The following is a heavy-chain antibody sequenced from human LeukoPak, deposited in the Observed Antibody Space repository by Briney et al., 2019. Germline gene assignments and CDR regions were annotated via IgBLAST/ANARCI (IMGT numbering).Heavy chain of an antibody. J-gene: IGHJ6*03. Sequence: ASETLSLTCTVSGGSISSYYWSWIRQPPGKGLEYIGYIYYSENTNYNPSLKSRVTISLDTSKNQFSLKLTSVTAADTAVYYRARVVSSSWEYYYYMDVWGKGTTVTISS. D-gene: IGHD6-13*01. CDR1: GGSISSYY. V-gene: IGHV4-59*01. CDR2: IYYSENT. CDR3: ARVVSSSWEYYYYMDV.